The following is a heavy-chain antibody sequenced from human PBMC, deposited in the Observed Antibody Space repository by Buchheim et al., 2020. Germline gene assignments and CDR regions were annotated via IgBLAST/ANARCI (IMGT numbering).Heavy chain of an antibody. Sequence: QVQLQESGPGLVKPSETLSLTCTVSGGSVSSGSYYWSWIRQPPGKGLEWIGYIYYSGSTNYNPSLKSRVTISVDTSKNQFSLKLSSVTAADTAVYYCARVNMITFGGTQSIGFDYWGQGTL. J-gene: IGHJ4*02. CDR3: ARVNMITFGGTQSIGFDY. CDR2: IYYSGST. D-gene: IGHD3-16*01. V-gene: IGHV4-61*01. CDR1: GGSVSSGSYY.